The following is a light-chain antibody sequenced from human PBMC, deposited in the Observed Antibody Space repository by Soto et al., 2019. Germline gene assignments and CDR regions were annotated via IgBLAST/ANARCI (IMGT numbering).Light chain of an antibody. CDR1: NSDVGGDYS. Sequence: QSALTQPASVSGSPGQSIAISCTGTNSDVGGDYSVSWYQQHPGKAPKLLIYDVNNRPSGVSDRFSGSKSGNTAPLTISGLQAEDEADYYCSSRTSTITLLFGGGTKLTVL. CDR2: DVN. J-gene: IGLJ2*01. V-gene: IGLV2-14*01. CDR3: SSRTSTITLL.